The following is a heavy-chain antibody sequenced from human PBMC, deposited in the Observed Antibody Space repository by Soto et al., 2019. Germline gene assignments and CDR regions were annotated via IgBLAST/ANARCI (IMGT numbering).Heavy chain of an antibody. J-gene: IGHJ6*02. D-gene: IGHD1-1*01. CDR2: INHSGST. V-gene: IGHV4-34*01. CDR1: DVSFSGYY. Sequence: QVQLQQWGAGLLKPSETLSLTCAVYDVSFSGYYWSWIRQPPGKGLEWIGEINHSGSTNYNPSLNSQVTISVDTSKNHFSLKLSSVTAADTAVYYCAGRWNYSYGMDVWGQGTTVTVSS. CDR3: AGRWNYSYGMDV.